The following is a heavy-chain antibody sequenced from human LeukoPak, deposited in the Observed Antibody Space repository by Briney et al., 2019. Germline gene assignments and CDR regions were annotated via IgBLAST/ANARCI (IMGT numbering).Heavy chain of an antibody. D-gene: IGHD6-19*01. CDR2: ISYDGRNM. Sequence: PEGSLRLSCAASGFAFSTYYIHWVRQPPGKGLEWVAVISYDGRNMYYGDSVKGRFTISRDNSKNTLYLQMNSLRPEDTAVYYCAKSLSSDWSSYYFGDWGQGTLVAVSS. CDR1: GFAFSTYY. CDR3: AKSLSSDWSSYYFGD. V-gene: IGHV3-30*18. J-gene: IGHJ4*02.